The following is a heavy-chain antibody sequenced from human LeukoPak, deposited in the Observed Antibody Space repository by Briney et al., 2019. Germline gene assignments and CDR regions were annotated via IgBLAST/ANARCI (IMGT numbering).Heavy chain of an antibody. Sequence: ASVKVSCKASGYTFTSYGISWVRQAPGQGLEWMGWISAYNGNTNYAQKLQGRVTMTTDTSTSTAYMELRSLRSDDTAVYYCASSMDSSGYYYQQTFDYWGQGTLVTVSS. V-gene: IGHV1-18*01. CDR3: ASSMDSSGYYYQQTFDY. J-gene: IGHJ4*02. CDR1: GYTFTSYG. D-gene: IGHD3-22*01. CDR2: ISAYNGNT.